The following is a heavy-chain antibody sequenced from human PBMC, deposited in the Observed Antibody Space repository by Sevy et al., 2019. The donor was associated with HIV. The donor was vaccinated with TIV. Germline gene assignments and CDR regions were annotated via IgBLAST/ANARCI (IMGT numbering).Heavy chain of an antibody. D-gene: IGHD3-22*01. CDR3: ARSGVDSSGYYPEE. CDR2: IIAIYGTP. J-gene: IGHJ4*02. CDR1: GGTFSRFG. Sequence: ASVKVSCKSSGGTFSRFGFSWVRQAPGQGLECMGGIIAIYGTPNYAQKFQGRVTFTADEFTSTVYMELTSLRSEDTAVYYCARSGVDSSGYYPEEWGQGTLVTVSS. V-gene: IGHV1-69*13.